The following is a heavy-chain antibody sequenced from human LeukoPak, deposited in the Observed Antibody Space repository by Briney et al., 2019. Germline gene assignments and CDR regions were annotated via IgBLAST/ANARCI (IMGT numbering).Heavy chain of an antibody. CDR1: GFTVSSNY. CDR3: ARMLISSGYYVDY. Sequence: PGGSLTLSCAASGFTVSSNYMSWVRQAPGKGLEGVSVIYSGGTTYYADSVKGRFTISRDDSKNTLYLQMNSLRADDTAVYYCARMLISSGYYVDYWGQGTLVTVSA. CDR2: IYSGGTT. J-gene: IGHJ4*02. V-gene: IGHV3-53*01. D-gene: IGHD6-19*01.